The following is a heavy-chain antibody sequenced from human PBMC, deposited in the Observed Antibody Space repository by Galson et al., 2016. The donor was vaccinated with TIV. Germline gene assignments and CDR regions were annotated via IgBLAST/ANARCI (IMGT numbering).Heavy chain of an antibody. CDR1: GYTFTRYY. V-gene: IGHV1-46*01. D-gene: IGHD2-15*01. CDR3: ATFSGASGTFDY. CDR2: IDPGADTT. Sequence: SVKVSCKASGYTFTRYYMHWVRQAPGQGLEWMGVIDPGADTTTYAQKFQGRVTMTRDTSTSTVHMGLSSLRSDDTAVYYCATFSGASGTFDYWGQGALVTVSS. J-gene: IGHJ4*02.